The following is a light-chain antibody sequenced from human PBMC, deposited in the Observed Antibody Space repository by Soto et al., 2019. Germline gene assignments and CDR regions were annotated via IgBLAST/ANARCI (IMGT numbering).Light chain of an antibody. CDR2: DAS. CDR1: QSVSSY. V-gene: IGKV3-11*01. Sequence: EIVLTQSPATLSLSPGERATLSCRASQSVSSYLAWYQQKPGQAPRLLIYDASNRATGIPARFSGSGSGTDFTLTISSLEPEDLAVYYCQQRSNWPWTVGQGTKVEIK. J-gene: IGKJ1*01. CDR3: QQRSNWPWT.